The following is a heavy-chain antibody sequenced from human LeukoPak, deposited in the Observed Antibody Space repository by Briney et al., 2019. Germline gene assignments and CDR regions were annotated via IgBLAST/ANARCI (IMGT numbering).Heavy chain of an antibody. CDR1: GFTVSSNY. D-gene: IGHD4-17*01. CDR3: ARGSGDYGDFYYYMDV. Sequence: GGSLRLSCAASGFTVSSNYMSWVRQAPGKGLEWVSVIYSGGSTYYAVSVKGRFTISRDNSKNTLYLQMNSLRAEDTAVYYCARGSGDYGDFYYYMDVWGKGTTVTISS. V-gene: IGHV3-66*01. CDR2: IYSGGST. J-gene: IGHJ6*03.